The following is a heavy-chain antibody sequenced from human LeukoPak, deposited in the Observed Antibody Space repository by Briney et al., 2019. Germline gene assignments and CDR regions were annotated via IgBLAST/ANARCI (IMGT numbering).Heavy chain of an antibody. Sequence: PGGSLRLSCAASGFTFRSYGMHWVRQAPGKGLEWVAFIRHDGSNKYYADSVKGRFTISRDNAKNSVYLQMNSLRADDTAVYYCARDVTGGSSSATTFDYWGQGTLVTVSS. CDR2: IRHDGSNK. CDR3: ARDVTGGSSSATTFDY. J-gene: IGHJ4*02. CDR1: GFTFRSYG. D-gene: IGHD6-6*01. V-gene: IGHV3-30*02.